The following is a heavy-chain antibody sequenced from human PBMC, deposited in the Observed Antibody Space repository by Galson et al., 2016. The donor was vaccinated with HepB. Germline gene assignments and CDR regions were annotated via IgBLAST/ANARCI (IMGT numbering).Heavy chain of an antibody. D-gene: IGHD3-22*01. CDR3: TAGEILTLDNFHI. J-gene: IGHJ3*02. V-gene: IGHV3-15*07. CDR2: IKSKPDGATT. CDR1: GFKFSDAW. Sequence: SLRLSCAASGFKFSDAWMNWVRQAPGKGLEWVGRIKSKPDGATTDYAAPVKGRFSISRDDSKHTLYLQLNSLKTDDTAVYYCTAGEILTLDNFHIWGQGTMVTVSS.